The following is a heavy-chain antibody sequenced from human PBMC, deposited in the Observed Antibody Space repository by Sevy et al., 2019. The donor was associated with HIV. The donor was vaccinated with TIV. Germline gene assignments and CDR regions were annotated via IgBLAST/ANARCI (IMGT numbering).Heavy chain of an antibody. V-gene: IGHV1-2*02. D-gene: IGHD3-3*01. Sequence: ASVKVSCKASGYTFTGYYMHWVRQAPGQGLEWMGWINPNSSGTNYAQKFQGRVTMTRDTSISTAYMELSRLRSDDTAVYYCAEGMYYDFGVVIRTLFDYWGQGTLVTVSS. CDR3: AEGMYYDFGVVIRTLFDY. J-gene: IGHJ4*02. CDR2: INPNSSGT. CDR1: GYTFTGYY.